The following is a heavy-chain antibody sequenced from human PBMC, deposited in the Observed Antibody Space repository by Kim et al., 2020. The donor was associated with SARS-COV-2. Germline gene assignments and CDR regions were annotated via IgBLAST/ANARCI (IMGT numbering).Heavy chain of an antibody. Sequence: SGKGRFTIARDNAKNSRYLKMNSLRAEDTAVYYCARVDVVVVAATHSFDYWGQGTLVTVSS. D-gene: IGHD2-15*01. J-gene: IGHJ4*02. V-gene: IGHV3-11*06. CDR3: ARVDVVVVAATHSFDY.